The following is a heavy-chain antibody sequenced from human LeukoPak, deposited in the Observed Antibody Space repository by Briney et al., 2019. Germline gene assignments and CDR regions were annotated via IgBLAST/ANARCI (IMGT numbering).Heavy chain of an antibody. Sequence: GGSLRLSCAASGFTFSSYGMHWVRQAPGKGLEWVAAISYDGSNKYYADSVKGRFTISRDNSKNTLYLQMNSLRAGDTAVYYCAKDASYYDSSGYSAFDIWGQGTMVTVSS. D-gene: IGHD3-22*01. CDR2: ISYDGSNK. J-gene: IGHJ3*02. V-gene: IGHV3-30*18. CDR3: AKDASYYDSSGYSAFDI. CDR1: GFTFSSYG.